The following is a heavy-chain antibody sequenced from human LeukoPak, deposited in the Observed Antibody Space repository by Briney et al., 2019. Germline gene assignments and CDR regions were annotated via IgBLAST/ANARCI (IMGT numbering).Heavy chain of an antibody. D-gene: IGHD2-2*01. CDR2: IKQDGSEK. CDR3: ARDPRYCSSTSCHDASDI. J-gene: IGHJ3*02. CDR1: GFTFSSYW. Sequence: PGGSLRLSCAASGFTFSSYWMSWVRQAPGKGLEWVANIKQDGSEKYYVDSVKGRFTISRDNAKNSLYLQMDSLRAEDTAVYYCARDPRYCSSTSCHDASDIWGQGTMVTVSS. V-gene: IGHV3-7*01.